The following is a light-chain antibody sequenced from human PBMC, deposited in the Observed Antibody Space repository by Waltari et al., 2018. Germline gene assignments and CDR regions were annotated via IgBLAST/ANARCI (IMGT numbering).Light chain of an antibody. Sequence: DIVMTQSPLSLPVTPGAPASLSLRSSQSPLHSNGYNYLDWYPQKPGQSPQLLIYLGSNRASGVPDRFSGSGSGTDFTLKISRVEAEDVGVYYCMQALQTVFTFGPGTKVDIK. CDR1: QSPLHSNGYNY. CDR3: MQALQTVFT. CDR2: LGS. J-gene: IGKJ3*01. V-gene: IGKV2-28*01.